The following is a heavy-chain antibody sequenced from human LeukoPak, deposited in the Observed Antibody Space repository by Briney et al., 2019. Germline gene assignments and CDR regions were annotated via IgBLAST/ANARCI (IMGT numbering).Heavy chain of an antibody. Sequence: GGSLRLSCAASGFTFSSYSMHWVRQAPGKGLEWVAVISYDGSNKYYADSVKGRFTISRDNSKNTLYLQMNSLRAEDTAVYYCAKDGSSSWTAFGYYYGMDVWGQGTTVTVSS. CDR3: AKDGSSSWTAFGYYYGMDV. V-gene: IGHV3-30*18. J-gene: IGHJ6*02. CDR2: ISYDGSNK. CDR1: GFTFSSYS. D-gene: IGHD6-13*01.